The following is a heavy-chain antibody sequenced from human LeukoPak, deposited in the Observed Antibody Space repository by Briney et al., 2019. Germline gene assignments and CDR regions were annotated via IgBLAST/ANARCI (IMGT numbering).Heavy chain of an antibody. CDR1: GFTASSNY. Sequence: GGSLRLSCAASGFTASSNYMSWVRQAPGKGLEWVSVIYSGGSTYYADSVKGRFTISRDNSKNTLYLQMNSLRAEDTAVYYCARAYSSSWYPGGDYWGQGTLVTVSS. V-gene: IGHV3-53*01. D-gene: IGHD6-13*01. J-gene: IGHJ4*02. CDR3: ARAYSSSWYPGGDY. CDR2: IYSGGST.